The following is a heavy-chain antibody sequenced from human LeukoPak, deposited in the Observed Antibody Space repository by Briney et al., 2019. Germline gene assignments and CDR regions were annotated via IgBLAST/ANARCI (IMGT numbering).Heavy chain of an antibody. CDR1: GYTFTSYG. D-gene: IGHD3-22*01. CDR2: ISAYNGHT. CDR3: ARGFPPRRNYDSSGYYSYYFDY. V-gene: IGHV1-18*01. J-gene: IGHJ4*02. Sequence: ASVKVSCKASGYTFTSYGLTWVRQAPGQGLEWMGWISAYNGHTKYPQKLQGRVTMTTDTSTSTAYMELRSLRSDDTAVYYCARGFPPRRNYDSSGYYSYYFDYWGQGTLVTVSS.